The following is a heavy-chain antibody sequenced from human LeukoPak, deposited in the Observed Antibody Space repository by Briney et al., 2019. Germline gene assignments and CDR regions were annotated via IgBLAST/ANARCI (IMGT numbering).Heavy chain of an antibody. Sequence: ETLSLTCSVSGGSISSYYWSWIRQPAGKGLEWVSGISGSGGSTYYADSVKGRFTISRDNSKNTLFLQMNSLRAEDTAVYYCAKGTSYSSSKTFDYWGQGTLVTVSS. D-gene: IGHD6-13*01. J-gene: IGHJ4*02. CDR1: GGSISSYY. V-gene: IGHV3-23*01. CDR3: AKGTSYSSSKTFDY. CDR2: ISGSGGST.